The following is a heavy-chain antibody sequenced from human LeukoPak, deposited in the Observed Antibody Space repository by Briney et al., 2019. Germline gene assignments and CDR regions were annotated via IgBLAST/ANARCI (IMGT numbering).Heavy chain of an antibody. CDR1: GGSIRTYY. CDR2: MHYSGSG. Sequence: SETLSLTCTVSGGSIRTYYCNWIRQPPGKGLEWIGYMHYSGSGNYNPSLKSRVTLSVDTSKNQFSLKLSSVTAADTAVYYCARDGSDCSSTSCYKGFDYWGQGTPVTVSS. J-gene: IGHJ4*02. D-gene: IGHD2-2*02. CDR3: ARDGSDCSSTSCYKGFDY. V-gene: IGHV4-59*01.